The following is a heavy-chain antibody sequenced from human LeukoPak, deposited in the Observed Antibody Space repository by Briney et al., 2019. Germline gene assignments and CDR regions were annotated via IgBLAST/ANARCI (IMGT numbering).Heavy chain of an antibody. CDR1: GFTFSSSA. CDR3: AKDRTGYSSFYYFDY. V-gene: IGHV3-23*01. CDR2: ISGGGDIT. D-gene: IGHD6-13*01. Sequence: GGSLRLSCAASGFTFSSSAMSWVRQAPGKGLEWVSVISGGGDITYSADSVKGRFTISRDNSQNTVYLQMNSLRAEDTAVYYCAKDRTGYSSFYYFDYWGQGTLVTVSS. J-gene: IGHJ4*02.